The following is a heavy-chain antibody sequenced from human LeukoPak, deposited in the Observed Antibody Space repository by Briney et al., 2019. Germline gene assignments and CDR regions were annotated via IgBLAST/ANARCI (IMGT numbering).Heavy chain of an antibody. CDR3: ARRREYNYDTSGSSRTSRYFDY. CDR1: GFTFSSYS. D-gene: IGHD3-22*01. V-gene: IGHV3-21*01. J-gene: IGHJ4*02. Sequence: GGSLRLSCAASGFTFSSYSMNWVRQAPGKGLEWVSSISSSSSYIYYADSVKGRFTISRDNAKNSLYLQMNSLRAEDTAVYYCARRREYNYDTSGSSRTSRYFDYWGQGTLVTVSS. CDR2: ISSSSSYI.